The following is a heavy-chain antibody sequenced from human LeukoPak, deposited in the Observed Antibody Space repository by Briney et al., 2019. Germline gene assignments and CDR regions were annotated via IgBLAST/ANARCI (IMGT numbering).Heavy chain of an antibody. CDR2: INHSGST. V-gene: IGHV4-34*01. Sequence: SETLSLTCAVYGGSFSGYYWSWIRQPPGKGLEWIGEINHSGSTNYNPSLKSRVTISVDTSKNQFSLKLSSVTAADTAVYYCARKVVVILDYWGQGTLVTVSS. CDR3: ARKVVVILDY. CDR1: GGSFSGYY. D-gene: IGHD3-22*01. J-gene: IGHJ4*02.